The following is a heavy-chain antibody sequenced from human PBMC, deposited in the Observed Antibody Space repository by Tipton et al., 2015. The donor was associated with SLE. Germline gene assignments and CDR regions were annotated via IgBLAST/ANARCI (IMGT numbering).Heavy chain of an antibody. CDR3: AREGQLVLNWFDP. V-gene: IGHV4-61*02. J-gene: IGHJ5*02. Sequence: TLSLTCTVSGDSISSGLYYWSWIRQPAGKGLEWIGRIYTSGSTNYNPSLKSRVTISVDTSKNQFSLKLSSVTAADTAVYYCAREGQLVLNWFDPWGQGTLVTVSS. CDR2: IYTSGST. D-gene: IGHD6-13*01. CDR1: GDSISSGLYY.